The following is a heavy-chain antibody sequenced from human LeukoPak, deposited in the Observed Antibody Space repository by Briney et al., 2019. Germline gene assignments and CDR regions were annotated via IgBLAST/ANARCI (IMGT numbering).Heavy chain of an antibody. V-gene: IGHV4-30-4*01. CDR3: ARVLVPYDSSGYYYLDYWFDP. D-gene: IGHD3-22*01. CDR2: MYYSGST. Sequence: PSQTLSLTCTVSGGSISSGDYYWSWIRQPPGKGLEWIAYMYYSGSTNYNPSLKSRVTISVDTSKNQFSLKLSSVTAADTAVYYCARVLVPYDSSGYYYLDYWFDPWGQGTLVTVSS. J-gene: IGHJ5*02. CDR1: GGSISSGDYY.